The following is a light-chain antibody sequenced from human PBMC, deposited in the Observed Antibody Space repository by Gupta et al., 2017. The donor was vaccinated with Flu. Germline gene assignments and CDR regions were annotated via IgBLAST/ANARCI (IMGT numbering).Light chain of an antibody. Sequence: TATLTIASSTEALTSGYSPNCLQQKPGQPPRDLIYSTSHKHACTPRRFSGSLRGGKASLTLSGVQTDDEAEFHCRRYDGGAYVFGTGTKVTVL. CDR2: STS. J-gene: IGLJ1*01. CDR1: TEALTSGYS. CDR3: RRYDGGAYV. V-gene: IGLV7-43*01.